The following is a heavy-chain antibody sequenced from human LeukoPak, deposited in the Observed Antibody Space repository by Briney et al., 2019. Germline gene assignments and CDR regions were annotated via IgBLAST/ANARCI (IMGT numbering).Heavy chain of an antibody. D-gene: IGHD3-22*01. Sequence: SETLSLTCTVSGGSISSYYWSWIRQPAGKGLEWIGRIYTSGSTNYNPSLKSRVTMSVDTSKNQFSLKLSSVTAADTAVYYCARDTTYYYDSRYYYYXXXDVWGQGTTVTVSS. V-gene: IGHV4-4*07. J-gene: IGHJ6*02. CDR3: ARDTTYYYDSRYYYYXXXDV. CDR1: GGSISSYY. CDR2: IYTSGST.